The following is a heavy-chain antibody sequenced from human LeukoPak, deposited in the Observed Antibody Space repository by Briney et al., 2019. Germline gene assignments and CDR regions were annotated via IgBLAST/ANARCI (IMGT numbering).Heavy chain of an antibody. CDR1: GFTFSDYY. J-gene: IGHJ4*02. D-gene: IGHD6-19*01. V-gene: IGHV3-11*01. CDR2: IISSGNTI. Sequence: GGSLRLSCAASGFTFSDYYMSWIRQAPGEGLEWVSYIISSGNTIYYADSVKGRFTISRDNAKNSLYLQMNSLRAEDTAVYYCARGTSGWYRGFDYWGQGTLVTVSS. CDR3: ARGTSGWYRGFDY.